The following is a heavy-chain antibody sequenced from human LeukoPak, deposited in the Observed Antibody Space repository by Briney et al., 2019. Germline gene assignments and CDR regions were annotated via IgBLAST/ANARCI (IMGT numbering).Heavy chain of an antibody. CDR3: ATGPAPTNYYESSQTLGELDP. CDR2: FDREDGET. J-gene: IGHJ5*02. CDR1: GYTLTELS. D-gene: IGHD3-22*01. V-gene: IGHV1-24*01. Sequence: ASVKVSCKVSGYTLTELSMHWVRQAPGKGLEWMGGFDREDGETIYAQKFQGRVTITVDTPADTAYMDLSRLRSEYAAVYSFATGPAPTNYYESSQTLGELDPWGQGTLVTVSS.